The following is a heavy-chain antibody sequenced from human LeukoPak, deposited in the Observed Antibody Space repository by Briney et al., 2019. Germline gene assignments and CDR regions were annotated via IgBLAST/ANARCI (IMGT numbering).Heavy chain of an antibody. J-gene: IGHJ4*02. CDR1: GFTFSSHW. D-gene: IGHD6-6*01. CDR2: IKQDGSEK. V-gene: IGHV3-7*01. Sequence: GGSLRLSCAASGFTFSSHWMSWVRQAPGKGLEWVAKIKQDGSEKYYVDSVKGRFTISRDNAKNSLYPQMNSLRPEDTAVYYCARAPAAARPYYFDYWGQGTLVTVSS. CDR3: ARAPAAARPYYFDY.